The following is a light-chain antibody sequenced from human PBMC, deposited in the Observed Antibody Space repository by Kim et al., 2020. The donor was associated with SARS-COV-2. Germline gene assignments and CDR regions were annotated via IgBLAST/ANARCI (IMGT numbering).Light chain of an antibody. CDR2: GAS. CDR1: QSVSGTY. CDR3: IKYGSMSRWT. Sequence: VMTQSPCTLSLSLGEGATLACRASQSVSGTYVAWYQQKPSQAPRLLTYGASSKVIGTPDRVRGSGSGTDFPLTISRLEPDDFAVYYCIKYGSMSRWTFGAGTKMGIK. J-gene: IGKJ4*02. V-gene: IGKV3-20*01.